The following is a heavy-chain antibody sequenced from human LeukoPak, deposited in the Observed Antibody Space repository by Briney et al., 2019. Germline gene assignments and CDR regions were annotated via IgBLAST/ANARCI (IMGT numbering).Heavy chain of an antibody. Sequence: GRSLRLSCAASGFTFSIYWMSWVRQAPGKGLEWVANIKQDGSEKYYVDSVKGRITNSRDNAKNSLYLQVNSLRAEDTAVYYCARDEGIFDYWGQGTLVTGSS. CDR1: GFTFSIYW. CDR2: IKQDGSEK. V-gene: IGHV3-7*01. CDR3: ARDEGIFDY. J-gene: IGHJ4*02. D-gene: IGHD1-14*01.